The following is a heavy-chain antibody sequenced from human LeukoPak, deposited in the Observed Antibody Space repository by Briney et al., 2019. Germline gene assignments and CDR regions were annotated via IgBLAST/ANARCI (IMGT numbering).Heavy chain of an antibody. J-gene: IGHJ4*02. Sequence: PSETLPLTCTVSGGSISSYYWSWIRQPPGKGLEWIGYIYYSGSTNYNPSLKSRVTISVDTSKNQFSLKLSSVTAADTAVYYCARHVGSAADDFGYWGQGTLVTVSS. D-gene: IGHD6-13*01. CDR1: GGSISSYY. CDR2: IYYSGST. V-gene: IGHV4-59*08. CDR3: ARHVGSAADDFGY.